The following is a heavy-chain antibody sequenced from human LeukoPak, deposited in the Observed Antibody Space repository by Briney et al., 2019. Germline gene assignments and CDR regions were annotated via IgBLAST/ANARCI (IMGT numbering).Heavy chain of an antibody. D-gene: IGHD6-19*01. CDR1: GGSISSSNW. CDR3: ARDPPRSVAGRGWFDP. J-gene: IGHJ5*02. V-gene: IGHV4-4*02. CDR2: IYHSGST. Sequence: SETLSLTCAVSGGSISSSNWWSWVRQPPGKGLEWIGEIYHSGSTNYNPSLKSRVTISVDKSKNQFSLKLSSVTAADTAVYYCARDPPRSVAGRGWFDPWGQGTLVTVSS.